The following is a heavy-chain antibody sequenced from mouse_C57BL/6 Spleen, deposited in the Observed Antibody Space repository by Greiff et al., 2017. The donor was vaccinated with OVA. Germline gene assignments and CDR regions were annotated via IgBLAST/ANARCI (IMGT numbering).Heavy chain of an antibody. Sequence: VQLQQSGPELVKPGASVKISCKASGYAFSSSWMNWVKQRPGKGLEWIGRIYPGDGDTNYNGKFKGKATLTADKSSSTAYMQLSSLTSEDSAVYVCARWGDSNYDAMDYWGQGTSVTVSS. CDR2: IYPGDGDT. CDR3: ARWGDSNYDAMDY. J-gene: IGHJ4*01. CDR1: GYAFSSSW. V-gene: IGHV1-82*01. D-gene: IGHD2-5*01.